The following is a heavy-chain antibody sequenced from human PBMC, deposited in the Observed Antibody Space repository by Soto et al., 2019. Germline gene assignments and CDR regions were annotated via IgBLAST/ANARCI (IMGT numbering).Heavy chain of an antibody. Sequence: SETLSLTCTVSGGSISSYYWSWIRQPPGKGLEWIGYIYYSGSTNYNPSLKSRVTISVDTSKNQFSLKLSSVTAADTAVYYCARVRGDGYNLGYYFDDWAQGTLVTVSS. D-gene: IGHD3-10*01. CDR2: IYYSGST. J-gene: IGHJ4*02. CDR1: GGSISSYY. CDR3: ARVRGDGYNLGYYFDD. V-gene: IGHV4-59*01.